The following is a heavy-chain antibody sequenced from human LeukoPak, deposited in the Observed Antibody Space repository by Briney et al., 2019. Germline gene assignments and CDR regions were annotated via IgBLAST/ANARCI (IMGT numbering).Heavy chain of an antibody. Sequence: SQTLSLTCAISGDIVSSNSVTWNWIRQSPSRGLEWLGRTYYRSTWYNDYAVSVRGRITVNPDTSKNQFSLHLNSVTPEDTAVYYCARNPIAGVGGNWFDPWGQGTLVTVSS. J-gene: IGHJ5*02. CDR1: GDIVSSNSVT. V-gene: IGHV6-1*01. D-gene: IGHD6-13*01. CDR3: ARNPIAGVGGNWFDP. CDR2: TYYRSTWYN.